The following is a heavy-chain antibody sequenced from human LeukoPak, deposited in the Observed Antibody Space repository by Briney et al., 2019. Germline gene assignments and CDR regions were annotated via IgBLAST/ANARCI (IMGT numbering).Heavy chain of an antibody. CDR3: ARDKVVGATYFDY. V-gene: IGHV3-7*01. CDR1: GFTFSNHW. D-gene: IGHD1-26*01. Sequence: TGGSLRLSCAGSGFTFSNHWMSWVRQAPGKGPEWVANIKQDRGEKYYVDSVKGRFTISRDNAKNSLYLQMNSLRAEDTAVYFCARDKVVGATYFDYWGQGVLVTVSS. CDR2: IKQDRGEK. J-gene: IGHJ4*02.